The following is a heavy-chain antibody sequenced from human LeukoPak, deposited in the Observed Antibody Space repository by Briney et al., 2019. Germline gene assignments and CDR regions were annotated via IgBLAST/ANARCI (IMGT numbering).Heavy chain of an antibody. CDR1: GFPFSSYA. V-gene: IGHV3-23*01. J-gene: IGHJ4*02. CDR3: AKGAPLDS. Sequence: GGSLRLSCAASGFPFSSYAMSWVRQAPGKGLEWVSAINGGGDSTYYADSMKGRFTISRDNSKNTLYLQMNSLRADDTAVYYCAKGAPLDSWGQGTLVTVSS. CDR2: INGGGDST.